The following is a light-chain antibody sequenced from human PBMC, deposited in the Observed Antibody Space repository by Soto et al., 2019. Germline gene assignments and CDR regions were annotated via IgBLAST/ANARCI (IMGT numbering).Light chain of an antibody. CDR2: DAS. V-gene: IGKV3-15*01. Sequence: EIVMTQSPATLSVPPGESATLSCRSSQSVSSNLAWYQQKPGQAPRLLIYDASTRATGIPARFSGSGSGTEFTLTIRSLQSEDFAVYYCQQYNNWPPINFGQGTRREIK. CDR1: QSVSSN. CDR3: QQYNNWPPIN. J-gene: IGKJ5*01.